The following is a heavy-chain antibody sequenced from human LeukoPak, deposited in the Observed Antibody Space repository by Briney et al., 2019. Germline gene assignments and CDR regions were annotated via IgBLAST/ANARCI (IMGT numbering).Heavy chain of an antibody. CDR2: IYSSGST. D-gene: IGHD6-19*01. J-gene: IGHJ5*02. CDR1: GVSISSYY. CDR3: VRGLPSGWSHWLDP. V-gene: IGHV4-4*07. Sequence: PSETLSLTCNVSGVSISSYYWSWIRQPAGKGLEWIGHIYSSGSTNYNPSLQSRVTLSLDTSKNQFSLKLSSVTAADTAVYYCVRGLPSGWSHWLDPWGQGTLVTVSP.